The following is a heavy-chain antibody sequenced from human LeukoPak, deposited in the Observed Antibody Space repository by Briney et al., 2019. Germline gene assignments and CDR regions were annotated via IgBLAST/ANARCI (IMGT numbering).Heavy chain of an antibody. J-gene: IGHJ4*02. V-gene: IGHV1-69*13. Sequence: ASVKVSCKASGGTFSSYAISWARQAPGQGLEWMGGIIPIFGTANYAQKFQGRVTITADESTSTAYMELSSLRSEDTAVYYCASRDIEELPYRAVDYWGQGTLVTVSS. CDR3: ASRDIEELPYRAVDY. CDR1: GGTFSSYA. D-gene: IGHD2-15*01. CDR2: IIPIFGTA.